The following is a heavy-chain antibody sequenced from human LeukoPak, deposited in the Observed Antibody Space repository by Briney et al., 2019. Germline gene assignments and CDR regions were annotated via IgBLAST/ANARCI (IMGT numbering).Heavy chain of an antibody. V-gene: IGHV4-59*08. J-gene: IGHJ3*02. CDR3: ARRLLLNGLDTFDI. Sequence: LRLSCAASGFTFDDYAMHWVRQAPGKGLEWMGYIYYSGSTNYNPSLKSRVTISVDTSKNQFSLKLSSVTAADTAVYYCARRLLLNGLDTFDIWGQGTMVTVSS. CDR2: IYYSGST. CDR1: GFTFDDYA. D-gene: IGHD3-9*01.